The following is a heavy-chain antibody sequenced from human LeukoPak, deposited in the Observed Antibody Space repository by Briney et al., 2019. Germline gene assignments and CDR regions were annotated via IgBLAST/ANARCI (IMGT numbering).Heavy chain of an antibody. CDR1: GYTFTSYG. V-gene: IGHV1-18*01. CDR2: ISAYNGNT. Sequence: ASVNVSCKASGYTFTSYGISWVRQAPEQGLEWMGWISAYNGNTNYAQKLQGRVTMTTDTSTSTAYMELRSLRSDDTAVYYCARDIFFQDMIVVGHYFDYWGQGTLVTVSS. CDR3: ARDIFFQDMIVVGHYFDY. J-gene: IGHJ4*02. D-gene: IGHD3-22*01.